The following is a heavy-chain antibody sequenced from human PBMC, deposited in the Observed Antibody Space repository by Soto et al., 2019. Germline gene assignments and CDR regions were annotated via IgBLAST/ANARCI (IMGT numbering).Heavy chain of an antibody. CDR1: GFTFTNYA. CDR2: ISDSGGRT. D-gene: IGHD3-10*01. CDR3: AKDDIDSSFGELETTPHVQH. J-gene: IGHJ1*01. V-gene: IGHV3-23*01. Sequence: QSGGSLRLSWAPSGFTFTNYAMNWDRQAPGKALEWVSFISDSGGRTHYADSVKGRFAISRDNSKNTLYLQMSSLRAEDMPVEYWAKDDIDSSFGELETTPHVQHWGQGTLVTVSS.